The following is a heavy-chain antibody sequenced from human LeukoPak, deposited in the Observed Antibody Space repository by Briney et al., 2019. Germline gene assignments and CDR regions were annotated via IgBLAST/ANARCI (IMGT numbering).Heavy chain of an antibody. CDR2: VSGSGGAT. CDR3: VRGGRPFLVHQHFDY. Sequence: AGGSLRLSCAASGFTVSSNYMSWVRQAPGKGLEWVSAVSGSGGATYYAGSVKGRCTISRDNAKLYLRMNSLRVEDTAVYYCVRGGRPFLVHQHFDYWGQGTLVTVSS. CDR1: GFTVSSNY. V-gene: IGHV3-21*01. J-gene: IGHJ4*02. D-gene: IGHD6-13*01.